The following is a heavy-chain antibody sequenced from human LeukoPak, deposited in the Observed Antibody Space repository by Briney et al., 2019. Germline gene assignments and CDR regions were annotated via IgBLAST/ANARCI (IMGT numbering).Heavy chain of an antibody. D-gene: IGHD2-15*01. CDR2: IYYSGST. CDR3: ARGGVVVVAAADAFDI. CDR1: GGSISSSSYY. Sequence: PSETLSLTCTVSGGSISSSSYYWGWIRQPPGKGLEWIGSIYYSGSTYYNPSLKSRVTISVDTSKNQFSLKLSSVTAADTAVYYCARGGVVVVAAADAFDIWGQGTMVTVSS. J-gene: IGHJ3*02. V-gene: IGHV4-39*07.